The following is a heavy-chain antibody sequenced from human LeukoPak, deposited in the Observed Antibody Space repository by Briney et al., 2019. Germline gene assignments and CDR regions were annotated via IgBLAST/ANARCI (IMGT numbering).Heavy chain of an antibody. CDR1: GYTFTSYG. Sequence: ASVKVSCKASGYTFTSYGISWVRQAPGQGLEWMGWISAYNGNTNYAQKLQGRVTKTTDTSTSTAYMELRSLRSDDTAVYYCARPHYDFWSGYYSPGGSDYWGQGTLVTVSS. V-gene: IGHV1-18*01. CDR3: ARPHYDFWSGYYSPGGSDY. J-gene: IGHJ4*02. CDR2: ISAYNGNT. D-gene: IGHD3-3*01.